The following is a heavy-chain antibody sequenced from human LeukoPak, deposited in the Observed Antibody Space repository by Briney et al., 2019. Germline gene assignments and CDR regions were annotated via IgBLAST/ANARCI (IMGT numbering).Heavy chain of an antibody. Sequence: SETLSLTCAVYGGSFSGYYWSWIRQPPGKGLEWIGEINHSGSTNYNPSLKSRVTISVDTSKNQFSLKLSSVTAADTAVYYCAREDGDVLLWFGESLHNWFDPWGQGTLVTVSS. CDR1: GGSFSGYY. J-gene: IGHJ5*02. V-gene: IGHV4-34*01. CDR2: INHSGST. D-gene: IGHD3-10*01. CDR3: AREDGDVLLWFGESLHNWFDP.